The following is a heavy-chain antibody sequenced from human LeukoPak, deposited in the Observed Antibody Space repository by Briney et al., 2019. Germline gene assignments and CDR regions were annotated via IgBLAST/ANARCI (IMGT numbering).Heavy chain of an antibody. CDR1: GGSISSYY. D-gene: IGHD3-10*01. CDR2: IYTSGST. V-gene: IGHV4-4*07. CDR3: ARERGKGLLWFGELRWFDP. J-gene: IGHJ5*02. Sequence: SETLSLTCTVSGGSISSYYWSWIRQPAGKGLEWIGRIYTSGSTNYNPSLKSRVTMSVDTSKNQFSLKLSSVTAADTAVYYCARERGKGLLWFGELRWFDPWGQGTLVTVSS.